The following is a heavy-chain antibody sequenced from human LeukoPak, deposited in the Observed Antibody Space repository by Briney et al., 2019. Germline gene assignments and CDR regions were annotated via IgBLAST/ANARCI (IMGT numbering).Heavy chain of an antibody. J-gene: IGHJ5*02. CDR3: ARGQWLRNWFDP. V-gene: IGHV4-59*01. CDR1: GGSISSYY. Sequence: SETLSLTCTVSGGSISSYYWSWIRQPPGKGLEWIGYIYYSGSTNYNPSLKGRVTISVDTSKNQFSLKLSSVTAADTAVYYCARGQWLRNWFDPWGQGTLVTVSS. CDR2: IYYSGST. D-gene: IGHD6-19*01.